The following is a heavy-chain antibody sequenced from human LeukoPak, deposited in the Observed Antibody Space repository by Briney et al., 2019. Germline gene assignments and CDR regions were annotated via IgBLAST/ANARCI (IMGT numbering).Heavy chain of an antibody. CDR1: GYSFTGYY. Sequence: GASVKVSCKASGYSFTGYYIHWVRQAPGQGLEWMGWVNSNIGDTYYAQKFRGRLAITRDKSITTVHMELCSLRSNDTAVYYCARDVLGYDSSASDWGQGTLVTVSS. CDR3: ARDVLGYDSSASD. V-gene: IGHV1-2*02. D-gene: IGHD3-22*01. CDR2: VNSNIGDT. J-gene: IGHJ4*02.